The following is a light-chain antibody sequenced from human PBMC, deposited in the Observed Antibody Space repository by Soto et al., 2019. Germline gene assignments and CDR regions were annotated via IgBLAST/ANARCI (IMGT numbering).Light chain of an antibody. CDR1: SSDVGAYNY. Sequence: QSVLAQPRSVSGSPGQSVTISCTGTSSDVGAYNYFSWYQQRPGTAPKLIIYGVSRRPSGVPDRFSGSKSGNTASLTVSGLQAEDEADYYCCSYAGTYTFYVFGSGTKVTVL. CDR3: CSYAGTYTFYV. J-gene: IGLJ1*01. V-gene: IGLV2-11*01. CDR2: GVS.